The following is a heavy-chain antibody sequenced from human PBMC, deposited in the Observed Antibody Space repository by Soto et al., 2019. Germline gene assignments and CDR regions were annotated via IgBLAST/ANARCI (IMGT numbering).Heavy chain of an antibody. V-gene: IGHV3-11*01. CDR1: GFTFSDFA. Sequence: QLQLVECGGGLVKPGGSLTLSCEVSGFTFSDFAMTWIRQAPGKGLEWVSYISSTGTTAYYAASVKGRFTISRDNAKKSLFLQMNSLKVEDTAVYYCAEGGYDLGHWGQCTLVTVSS. CDR2: ISSTGTTA. CDR3: AEGGYDLGH. J-gene: IGHJ1*01. D-gene: IGHD5-12*01.